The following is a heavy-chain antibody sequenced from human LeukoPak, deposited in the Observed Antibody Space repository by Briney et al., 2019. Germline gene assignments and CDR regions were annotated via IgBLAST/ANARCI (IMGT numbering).Heavy chain of an antibody. Sequence: ASVKVSCKASGYTSTSYGISWVRQAPGQGLEWMGWISAYNGNTNYAQKVHGRVTMTRDTSTSTAYMELRSLRSDDTAVYYCASSYTSGWEFDYWGQGTLATVSS. CDR2: ISAYNGNT. CDR1: GYTSTSYG. CDR3: ASSYTSGWEFDY. V-gene: IGHV1-18*01. J-gene: IGHJ4*02. D-gene: IGHD6-19*01.